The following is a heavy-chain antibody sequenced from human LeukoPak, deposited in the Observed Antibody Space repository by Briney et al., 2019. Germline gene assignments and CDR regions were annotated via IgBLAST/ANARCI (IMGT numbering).Heavy chain of an antibody. V-gene: IGHV3-11*06. CDR3: ARNYQLEDMDV. CDR1: GFTFSDYY. Sequence: GGSLRLSCAASGFTFSDYYMSWIRQAPGKGLEWVSSISSSSSYIYYADSVKGRFTISRDNAKNSLYLQMNSLRAEDTAVYYCARNYQLEDMDVWGQGTTVTVSS. CDR2: ISSSSSYI. J-gene: IGHJ6*02. D-gene: IGHD2-2*01.